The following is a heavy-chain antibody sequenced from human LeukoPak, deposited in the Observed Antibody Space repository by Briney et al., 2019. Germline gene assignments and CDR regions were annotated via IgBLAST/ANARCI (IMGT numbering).Heavy chain of an antibody. CDR3: AREGYYDSSGYQY. J-gene: IGHJ4*02. D-gene: IGHD3-22*01. CDR1: GYTFTGYY. CDR2: INPNSGGT. Sequence: ASVTVSCKASGYTFTGYYMHWVRQAPGQGLEWMGWINPNSGGTNYAQKFQGRVTMTRDTSISTAYMELSRLRSDDTAVYYCAREGYYDSSGYQYWGQGTLVTVSS. V-gene: IGHV1-2*02.